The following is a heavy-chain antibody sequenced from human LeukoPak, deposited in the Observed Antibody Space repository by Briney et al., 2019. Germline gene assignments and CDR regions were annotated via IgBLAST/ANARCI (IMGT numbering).Heavy chain of an antibody. J-gene: IGHJ4*02. CDR3: ARGGRWAPDD. D-gene: IGHD5-24*01. V-gene: IGHV3-66*01. CDR2: IYSSGLT. Sequence: GGSLRLSCAGSGLTVGSNYMSWVRQAPGKGLEWVSVIYSSGLTYYADSVKGRFTTSRDDSKNTVYLQMNSLRVEDTAVYYCARGGRWAPDDWGQGTLVTVSS. CDR1: GLTVGSNY.